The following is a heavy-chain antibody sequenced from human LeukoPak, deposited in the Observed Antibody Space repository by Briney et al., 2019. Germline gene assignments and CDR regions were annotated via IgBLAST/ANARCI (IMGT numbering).Heavy chain of an antibody. CDR3: ARGAPTVTTYYFGY. D-gene: IGHD4-17*01. CDR1: GGSISSGGYS. V-gene: IGHV4-30-2*01. CDR2: IYLSGST. Sequence: SQTLSLTCAVSGGSISSGGYSWSWIRQPPGKGLEWIGYIYLSGSTYYNPSLKSRVTISVDRSKNQFSLKLSSVTAADTAVYYCARGAPTVTTYYFGYWGQGTLVTVSS. J-gene: IGHJ4*02.